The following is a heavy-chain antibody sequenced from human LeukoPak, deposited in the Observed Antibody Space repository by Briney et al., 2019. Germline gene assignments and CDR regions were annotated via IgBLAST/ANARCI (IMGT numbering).Heavy chain of an antibody. CDR2: ISPNSGGT. V-gene: IGHV1-2*02. D-gene: IGHD1-26*01. CDR1: GYTFTGYY. Sequence: ASVKVSCKASGYTFTGYYMHWVRQAPGQGLEWMGWISPNSGGTNYAQKFQGRVTMTRDTSTSTAYMELSRLRSDDTAVYYCARVHSGTSLDYWGQGTLVTVSS. CDR3: ARVHSGTSLDY. J-gene: IGHJ4*02.